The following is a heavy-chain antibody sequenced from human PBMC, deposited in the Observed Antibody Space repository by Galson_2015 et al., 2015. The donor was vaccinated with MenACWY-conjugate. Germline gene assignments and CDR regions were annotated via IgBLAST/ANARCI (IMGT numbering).Heavy chain of an antibody. V-gene: IGHV5-51*01. J-gene: IGHJ6*02. CDR2: ISPGDSNT. CDR1: GYIFTPYC. D-gene: IGHD1-26*01. Sequence: QSGAEVKKPGESLKISCKASGYIFTPYCIAWVRQMPGKGLEWMGLISPGDSNTRYSPSFQGQVTISADKSISTAYLQWSSLKASDTAMYYCARHPPGGRGMDVWGQGTTVTVSS. CDR3: ARHPPGGRGMDV.